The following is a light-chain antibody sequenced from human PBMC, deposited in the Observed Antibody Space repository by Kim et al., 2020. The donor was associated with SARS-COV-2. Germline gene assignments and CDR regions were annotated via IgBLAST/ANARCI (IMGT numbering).Light chain of an antibody. J-gene: IGLJ3*02. V-gene: IGLV1-44*01. Sequence: GKRAIASCSGSSTNIGSNSVNWFQQVPGTAPKLLIYDDNQRPSGVPDRVSGSKSGTSASLAIGGLQSEDEAHYYCAAWDNSLSGWVFGGGTQLTVL. CDR3: AAWDNSLSGWV. CDR2: DDN. CDR1: STNIGSNS.